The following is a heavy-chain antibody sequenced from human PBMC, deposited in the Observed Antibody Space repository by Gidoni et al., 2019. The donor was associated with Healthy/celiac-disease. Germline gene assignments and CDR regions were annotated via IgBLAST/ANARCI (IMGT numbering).Heavy chain of an antibody. J-gene: IGHJ6*03. V-gene: IGHV3-7*01. CDR2: IKQDGSEK. CDR1: GFPFSSYW. Sequence: EVQLVESGGGLVQPGGSLRPSCAASGFPFSSYWMSWVRQAPGKGLEWVANIKQDGSEKYYVDSVKGRFTISRDNAKNSLYLQMNSLRAEDTAVYYCARDHDPYYYYYMDVWGKGTTVTVSS. CDR3: ARDHDPYYYYYMDV.